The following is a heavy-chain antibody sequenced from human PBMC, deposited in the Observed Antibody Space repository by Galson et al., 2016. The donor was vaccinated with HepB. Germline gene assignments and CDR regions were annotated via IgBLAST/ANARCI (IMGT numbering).Heavy chain of an antibody. CDR3: DKDHGGYSGLDY. J-gene: IGHJ4*02. V-gene: IGHV3-43*01. Sequence: SLRLSCAASGFTFGTYTMHWIRQAPGEGLQWVSLITGDRANAYYADSVKGRFTISRDKRKNSLYLQMKILRTADTALYYCDKDHGGYSGLDYWGQGTLVTVSS. CDR2: ITGDRANA. D-gene: IGHD4-23*01. CDR1: GFTFGTYT.